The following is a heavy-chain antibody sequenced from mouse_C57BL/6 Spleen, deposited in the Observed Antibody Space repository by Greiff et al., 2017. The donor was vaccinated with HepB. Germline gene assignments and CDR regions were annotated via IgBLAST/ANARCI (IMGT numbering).Heavy chain of an antibody. CDR2: IDPETGGT. V-gene: IGHV1-15*01. J-gene: IGHJ1*03. D-gene: IGHD1-1*01. CDR1: GYTFTDYE. CDR3: TRFPTVVDWYFDV. Sequence: VQLQQSGAELVRPGASVTLSCKASGYTFTDYEMHWVKQTPVHGLEWIGAIDPETGGTAYNQKFKGKAILTADKSSSTAYMELRSLTSEDSAVYYCTRFPTVVDWYFDVWSTGTTVTVSS.